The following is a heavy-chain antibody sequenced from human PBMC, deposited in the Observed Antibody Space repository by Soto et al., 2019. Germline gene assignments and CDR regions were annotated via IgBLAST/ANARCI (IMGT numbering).Heavy chain of an antibody. D-gene: IGHD1-26*01. CDR1: GFTFSSYG. CDR3: AKERASGSRPYCYGMDV. CDR2: ISYDGSNK. Sequence: QVQLVESGGGVVQPGRSLRLSCAASGFTFSSYGMHWVRQAPGKGLEWVAVISYDGSNKYYADSVKGRFTISRDNSKNSVYQQMRSLRAEGTAVYYCAKERASGSRPYCYGMDVWGQGTRVTVSS. J-gene: IGHJ6*02. V-gene: IGHV3-30*18.